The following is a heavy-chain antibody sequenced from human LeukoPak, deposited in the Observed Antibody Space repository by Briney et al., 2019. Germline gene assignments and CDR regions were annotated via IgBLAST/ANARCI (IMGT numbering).Heavy chain of an antibody. D-gene: IGHD1-26*01. CDR2: INPNSGGT. CDR3: ARGGWKSGSYYLAFDI. CDR1: GYTFTGYY. Sequence: GASVKVSCKASGYTFTGYYMHWVRQAPGQGLEWMGWINPNSGGTNYAQKFQGRVTMTRDTSISTAYMDLSRLRSDDTAVYFCARGGWKSGSYYLAFDIWGQGTMVTVSS. J-gene: IGHJ3*02. V-gene: IGHV1-2*02.